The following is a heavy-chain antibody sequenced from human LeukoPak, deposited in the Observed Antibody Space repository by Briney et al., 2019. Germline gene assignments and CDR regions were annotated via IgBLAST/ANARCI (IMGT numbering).Heavy chain of an antibody. J-gene: IGHJ2*01. V-gene: IGHV3-53*01. D-gene: IGHD3-22*01. CDR2: IYSSGST. CDR3: ARRGVVITTWYFDL. Sequence: PGGSLRLSCTASGFTVSSKYMTWVRQAPGKGLEWVSVIYSSGSTYYADSVKGRFTISRDNSKNTLYLQMNSLRAEDTAVYYCARRGVVITTWYFDLWGRGTLVTVSS. CDR1: GFTVSSKY.